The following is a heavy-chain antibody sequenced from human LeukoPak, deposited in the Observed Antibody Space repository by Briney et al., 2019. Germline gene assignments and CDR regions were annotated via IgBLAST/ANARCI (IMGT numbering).Heavy chain of an antibody. CDR1: GFTFSSYG. D-gene: IGHD2-21*02. CDR2: IWYDGSNK. J-gene: IGHJ4*02. CDR3: ARDEDCGGDCYSDNYFDY. V-gene: IGHV3-33*01. Sequence: GGSLRLSCAASGFTFSSYGMHWVRQAPGKGLEWVAVIWYDGSNKYYADSVKGRFTISRDNSKNTLYLQMNSLRAEDTAVHYCARDEDCGGDCYSDNYFDYWGQGTLVTVSS.